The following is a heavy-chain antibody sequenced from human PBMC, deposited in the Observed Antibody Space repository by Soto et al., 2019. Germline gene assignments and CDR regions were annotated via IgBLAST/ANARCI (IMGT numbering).Heavy chain of an antibody. V-gene: IGHV4-59*01. J-gene: IGHJ4*02. CDR2: IYYSGST. Sequence: QVQLQESGPGLVKPSETLSLTCTVSGGSISSYYWSWIRQPPGKGLEWIGYIYYSGSTNYNPSLKSRVTISVDTSKNQFSLKLSSVTAADTAVYYCARAYGGYADYWGQGALFTVSS. D-gene: IGHD5-12*01. CDR1: GGSISSYY. CDR3: ARAYGGYADY.